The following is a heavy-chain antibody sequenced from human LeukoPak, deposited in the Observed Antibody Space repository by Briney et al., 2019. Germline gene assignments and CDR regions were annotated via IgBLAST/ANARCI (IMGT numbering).Heavy chain of an antibody. J-gene: IGHJ6*03. Sequence: GGSLRLSCAASGFTFNSYWMHWVRQVPGKGLVWVSRINSDGRRTNYVGSAKGRFTISRDNAKNSLYLQMNSLRAEDTAVYYCARVSSDYYGSGSYRFFYYYYYMDVWGKGTTVTVSS. V-gene: IGHV3-74*01. CDR3: ARVSSDYYGSGSYRFFYYYYYMDV. CDR2: INSDGRRT. CDR1: GFTFNSYW. D-gene: IGHD3-10*01.